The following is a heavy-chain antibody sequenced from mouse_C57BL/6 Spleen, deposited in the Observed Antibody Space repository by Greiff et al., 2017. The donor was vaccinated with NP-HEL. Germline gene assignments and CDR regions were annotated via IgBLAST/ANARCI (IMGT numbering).Heavy chain of an antibody. Sequence: EVKLVESGGGLVQPGGSLSLSCAASGFTFTDYYMSWVRQPPGKALEWLGFIRNKANGYTTEYSASVKGRFTISRDNSQSILYLQMNALRAEDSATYYCASSGGPLFAYWGQGTLVTVSA. CDR2: IRNKANGYTT. J-gene: IGHJ3*01. CDR3: ASSGGPLFAY. V-gene: IGHV7-3*01. CDR1: GFTFTDYY.